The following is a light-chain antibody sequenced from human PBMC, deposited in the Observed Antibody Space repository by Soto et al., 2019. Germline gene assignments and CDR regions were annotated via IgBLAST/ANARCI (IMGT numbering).Light chain of an antibody. CDR2: FAS. CDR3: LHTFSFPRT. Sequence: DIQMTQSPSSVSASVGDRVTITCRASQGIGDRLACYQQRPGKVPQLVVYFASTLPSGVPSRFSASGSGAEFILTINPXQAEDFATYYCLHTFSFPRTFGQGTKVDIK. J-gene: IGKJ1*01. CDR1: QGIGDR. V-gene: IGKV1-12*01.